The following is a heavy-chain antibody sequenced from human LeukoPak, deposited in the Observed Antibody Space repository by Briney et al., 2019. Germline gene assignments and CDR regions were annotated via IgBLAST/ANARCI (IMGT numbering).Heavy chain of an antibody. CDR2: INRNGGST. J-gene: IGHJ4*02. CDR3: ARGFRNGPFDC. Sequence: GGSLRLSCEASGFTFDDYGMSWVRQPPGKGLEWVSGINRNGGSTDYADSVKGRFTISRGNAKNSHFLQMNSLRGEDTALYYCARGFRNGPFDCWGQGPLVTVSS. CDR1: GFTFDDYG. V-gene: IGHV3-20*04. D-gene: IGHD2-8*01.